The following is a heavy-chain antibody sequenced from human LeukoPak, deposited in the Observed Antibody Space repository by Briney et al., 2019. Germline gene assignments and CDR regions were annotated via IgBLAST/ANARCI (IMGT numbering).Heavy chain of an antibody. CDR2: IKQDGGQI. J-gene: IGHJ4*02. D-gene: IGHD4-17*01. Sequence: GGSLRLSCAASEFTFSSYWMSWVRQAPGKGLEWVANIKQDGGQIYYLDSVKGRFTVSRDNATNSLYLQMNSLRAEDTAVYYCARLGARQMLEYWGQGTLVTVSS. CDR1: EFTFSSYW. V-gene: IGHV3-7*01. CDR3: ARLGARQMLEY.